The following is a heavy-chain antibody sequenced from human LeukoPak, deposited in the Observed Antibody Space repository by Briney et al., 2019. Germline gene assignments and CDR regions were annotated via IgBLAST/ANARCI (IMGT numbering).Heavy chain of an antibody. D-gene: IGHD2-2*01. CDR3: ARVNQTPRRPKGDCSSTSCYGYYYYGMDV. V-gene: IGHV4-59*01. CDR1: GGSISSYY. CDR2: IYYSGSS. Sequence: PSETLSLTCTVSGGSISSYYWSWIRQPPGKGLEWIGYIYYSGSSNYNPSLKSRVNISVDTSKNQFSLKLSSVTAADTAVYYCARVNQTPRRPKGDCSSTSCYGYYYYGMDVRGQGTTVTVSS. J-gene: IGHJ6*02.